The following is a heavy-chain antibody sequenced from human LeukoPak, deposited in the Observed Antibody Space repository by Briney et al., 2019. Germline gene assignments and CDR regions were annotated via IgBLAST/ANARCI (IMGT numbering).Heavy chain of an antibody. CDR2: IWYDGSTK. Sequence: PGRSLRLSCAASGFXLSGCGMHWVRQAPGKGLDWVAVIWYDGSTKYYADSVKGRFNISRDKSKNTLYLQMNSLRAEDTAVYYCARDFGDGSGYHDAFDVWGQGTMVTVSS. D-gene: IGHD3-22*01. CDR3: ARDFGDGSGYHDAFDV. J-gene: IGHJ3*01. V-gene: IGHV3-33*01. CDR1: GFXLSGCG.